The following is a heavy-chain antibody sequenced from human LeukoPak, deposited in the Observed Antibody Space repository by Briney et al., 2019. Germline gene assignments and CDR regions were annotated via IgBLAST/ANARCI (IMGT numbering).Heavy chain of an antibody. J-gene: IGHJ5*02. CDR3: ARQINWFDP. Sequence: ASVTVSCQASGYTFTGYYMHWVRQAPGQGLEWVGLINPNSGGTNYAQKFQGRVTMTRDTSISTAYMELSRLRSDDTAVCDCARQINWFDPWGQGTLVTVSS. V-gene: IGHV1-2*02. CDR2: INPNSGGT. CDR1: GYTFTGYY.